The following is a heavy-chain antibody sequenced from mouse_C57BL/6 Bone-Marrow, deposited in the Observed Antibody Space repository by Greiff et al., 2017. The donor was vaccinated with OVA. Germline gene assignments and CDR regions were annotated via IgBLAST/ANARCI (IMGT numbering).Heavy chain of an antibody. J-gene: IGHJ3*01. CDR2: ISNGGGST. D-gene: IGHD2-1*01. Sequence: EVMLVESGGGLVQPGGSLKLSCAASGFTFSDYYMYWVRQTPEKRLEWVAYISNGGGSTYYPDTVKGRFTISRDNAKNTLYLQMSRLKSEDTAMYYCATLYYGNYGWFAYWGQGTLVTVSA. CDR1: GFTFSDYY. CDR3: ATLYYGNYGWFAY. V-gene: IGHV5-12*01.